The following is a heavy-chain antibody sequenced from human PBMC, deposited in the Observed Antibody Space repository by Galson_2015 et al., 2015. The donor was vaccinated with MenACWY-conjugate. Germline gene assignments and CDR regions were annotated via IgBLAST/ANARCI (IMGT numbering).Heavy chain of an antibody. V-gene: IGHV5-51*01. CDR3: ARHPPGGRGLDV. CDR2: ISPGDSNT. J-gene: IGHJ6*02. CDR1: GYSFTTYW. D-gene: IGHD1-26*01. Sequence: SGAEVKKSGESLTISCQGSGYSFTTYWIAWVRQMPGRGLEWVGLISPGDSNTRYSPSFQGQVTISADKSISTAYLQWSSLKASDTAMYYCARHPPGGRGLDVWGQGTTVTVSS.